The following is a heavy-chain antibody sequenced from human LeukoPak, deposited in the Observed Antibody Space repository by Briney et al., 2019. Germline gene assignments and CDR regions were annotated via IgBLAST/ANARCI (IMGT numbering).Heavy chain of an antibody. CDR2: IIPILGIA. CDR3: ARDLFQGYSGYEKYYFDY. Sequence: SVKVSCKASGGTFSSYAISWVRQAPGQGLEWMGRIIPILGIANYPQKFHGRVTITADKSTSTAYMELSSLRSEDTAVYYCARDLFQGYSGYEKYYFDYWGQGTLVTVSS. D-gene: IGHD5-12*01. V-gene: IGHV1-69*04. CDR1: GGTFSSYA. J-gene: IGHJ4*02.